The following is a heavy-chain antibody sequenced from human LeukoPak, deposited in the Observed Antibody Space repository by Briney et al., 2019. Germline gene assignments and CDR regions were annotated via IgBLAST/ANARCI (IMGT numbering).Heavy chain of an antibody. Sequence: TGWSLRRCCAASGFTCSSYAIHWVRAAPGKLLEWVSVISFDGTDAFYADSVKGRFTISRDNSKNTLYLQMTSLRADDTSVYYRARATTPVTRISSFDIWGQGTMVTVSS. V-gene: IGHV3-30*04. J-gene: IGHJ3*02. CDR3: ARATTPVTRISSFDI. CDR1: GFTCSSYA. D-gene: IGHD4-17*01. CDR2: ISFDGTDA.